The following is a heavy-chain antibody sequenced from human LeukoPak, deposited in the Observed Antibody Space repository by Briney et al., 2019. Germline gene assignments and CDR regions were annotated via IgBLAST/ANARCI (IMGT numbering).Heavy chain of an antibody. V-gene: IGHV3-23*01. CDR2: ISGASERT. CDR3: AKDGSSGYYYAYFDY. D-gene: IGHD3-22*01. J-gene: IGHJ4*02. CDR1: GFTFSTYA. Sequence: GGSLRLSCAASGFTFSTYAMSWVRQAPGKGLEWVAAISGASERTYYADSVKGRFTISRDNSKNTLYLQMNSLRAEDTAVYYCAKDGSSGYYYAYFDYWGQGTLVTVSS.